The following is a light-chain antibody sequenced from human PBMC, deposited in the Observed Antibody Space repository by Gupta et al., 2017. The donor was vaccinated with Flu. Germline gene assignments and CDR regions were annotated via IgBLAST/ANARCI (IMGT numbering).Light chain of an antibody. CDR3: QSYDSSLSGSV. CDR1: SSNIGAGYD. V-gene: IGLV1-40*01. J-gene: IGLJ3*02. CDR2: GNS. Sequence: QSVLTQPPSVSGPPGQRVTISCTGSSSNIGAGYDVHWYQQLPGTAPKLLIYGNSNRPSGVPDRFSGSKSGTSASLAITGLHAEDEADYYCQSYDSSLSGSVFGGGTKLTVL.